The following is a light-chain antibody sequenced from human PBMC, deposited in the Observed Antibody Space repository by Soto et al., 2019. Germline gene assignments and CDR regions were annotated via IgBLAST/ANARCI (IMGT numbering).Light chain of an antibody. J-gene: IGKJ3*01. V-gene: IGKV3-20*01. CDR3: QQYGSSPFT. CDR2: GAS. Sequence: ESVLTQSPGTLSMSPGERATLSCRASQSVSSSYSAWYQQKPGQAPRLLIYGASRRATGIPDRFSGSGSGTDFTLTISRLGPEDFAVYYCQQYGSSPFTFGPGTKVDIK. CDR1: QSVSSSY.